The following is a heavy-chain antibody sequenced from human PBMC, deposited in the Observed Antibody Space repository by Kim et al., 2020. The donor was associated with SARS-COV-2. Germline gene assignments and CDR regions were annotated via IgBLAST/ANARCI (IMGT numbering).Heavy chain of an antibody. Sequence: GGSLRLSCAASGFAFSSYSMNWVRQAPGKGLEWVSLISSSSIYRYYADSVKGRFTISRDNAKNSLYLQMDSLRAEDTAVYYCARVPTVTTQEDCWGQGTLVTVSS. J-gene: IGHJ4*02. V-gene: IGHV3-21*01. CDR2: ISSSSIYR. D-gene: IGHD4-17*01. CDR3: ARVPTVTTQEDC. CDR1: GFAFSSYS.